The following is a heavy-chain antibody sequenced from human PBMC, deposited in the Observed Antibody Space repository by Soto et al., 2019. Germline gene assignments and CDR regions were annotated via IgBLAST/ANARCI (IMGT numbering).Heavy chain of an antibody. J-gene: IGHJ4*02. CDR1: GYSFTSYW. Sequence: PGESLKISCKGSGYSFTSYWIGWVRQMPGKGLEWMGIIYPGDSDTRYSPSFQGQVTISAEKPISTAYLQWSSLKASDTAMYYCARAWAWELLRYDYWGQGTLVTVSS. D-gene: IGHD1-26*01. V-gene: IGHV5-51*01. CDR3: ARAWAWELLRYDY. CDR2: IYPGDSDT.